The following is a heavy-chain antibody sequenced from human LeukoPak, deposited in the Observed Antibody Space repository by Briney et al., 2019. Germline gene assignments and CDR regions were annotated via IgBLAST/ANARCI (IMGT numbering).Heavy chain of an antibody. Sequence: SETLSLTCAVYGGSFSNYYWSWIRQPPGKGLEWIGEINDSGRTNYSPSLMSRVTVSVDTSKNQFSLRLTSVTATDTAVYYCARRWNYGRNYYIDVWGNGATVSVSS. CDR1: GGSFSNYY. V-gene: IGHV4-34*01. D-gene: IGHD1-7*01. J-gene: IGHJ6*03. CDR3: ARRWNYGRNYYIDV. CDR2: INDSGRT.